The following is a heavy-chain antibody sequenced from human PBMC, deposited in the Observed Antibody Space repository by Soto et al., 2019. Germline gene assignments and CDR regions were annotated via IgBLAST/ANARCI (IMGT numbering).Heavy chain of an antibody. J-gene: IGHJ5*02. CDR3: ARDLDYYDSSGYYNWFDP. Sequence: EVQLVESGGGLVQPGGSLRLSCAASGFTFSSYWMSWVRQAPGKGLEWVANIKQDGSEKYYVDSVKGRFTISRDNAKNSLYLQMNSLRAEDTAVYYCARDLDYYDSSGYYNWFDPWGQGTLVTVSS. CDR1: GFTFSSYW. D-gene: IGHD3-22*01. V-gene: IGHV3-7*05. CDR2: IKQDGSEK.